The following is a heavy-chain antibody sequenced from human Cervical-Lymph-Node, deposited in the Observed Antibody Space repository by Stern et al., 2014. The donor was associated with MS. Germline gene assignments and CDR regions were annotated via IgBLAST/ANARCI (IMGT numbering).Heavy chain of an antibody. J-gene: IGHJ4*02. Sequence: QLVQSGPEVKKPGTSVKVSCKASGFTFTSSAVQWVRQARGPRLEWVGWIVVGSGNTNYAQKFQERVTITRDMSTSTAYMELSSLRSEDTAVYYCAAGSSSWYYFDYWGQGTLVTVSS. V-gene: IGHV1-58*01. CDR1: GFTFTSSA. CDR2: IVVGSGNT. CDR3: AAGSSSWYYFDY. D-gene: IGHD6-13*01.